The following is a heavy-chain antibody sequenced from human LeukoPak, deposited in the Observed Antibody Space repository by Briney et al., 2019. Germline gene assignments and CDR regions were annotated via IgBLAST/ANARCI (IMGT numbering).Heavy chain of an antibody. CDR1: GGSISSYY. D-gene: IGHD3-10*01. V-gene: IGHV4-59*08. CDR3: ARHSTGVPKLFDY. J-gene: IGHJ4*02. CDR2: IHYSGST. Sequence: PSETLSLTCTVSGGSISSYYWSWIRQPPGKGLEWIGYIHYSGSTNYNPSLRSRVTISVDTSKNQFSLKLSSVTAADTAVYYCARHSTGVPKLFDYWGQGTLVTVSS.